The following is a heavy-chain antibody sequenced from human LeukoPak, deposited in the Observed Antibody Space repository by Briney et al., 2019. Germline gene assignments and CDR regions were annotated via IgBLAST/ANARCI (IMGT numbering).Heavy chain of an antibody. CDR2: IYPGDSDT. V-gene: IGHV5-51*01. Sequence: GESLKISCKGSGYSFTSYWIGWVRQMPGKGLEWMGIIYPGDSDTRYSPSFQGQVIISADKSISTAYLQWSSLKASDTAMYYCARRNDNYYYYYGMDVWGQGTTVTVSS. D-gene: IGHD1-1*01. CDR1: GYSFTSYW. J-gene: IGHJ6*02. CDR3: ARRNDNYYYYYGMDV.